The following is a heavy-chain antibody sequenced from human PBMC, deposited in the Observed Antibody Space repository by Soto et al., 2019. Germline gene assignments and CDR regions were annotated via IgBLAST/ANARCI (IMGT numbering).Heavy chain of an antibody. D-gene: IGHD5-12*01. CDR1: GFIFSSYT. Sequence: EVQLVESGGGLVKPGGSLRLSCAASGFIFSSYTMNWVRQAPGKGLEWVSSISASSTYIYYADSLKGRFTISRDNDHNSLYLQVNSLRAEDTAVYYCARGWLRDPWMYWGQGTLVTVSS. CDR2: ISASSTYI. V-gene: IGHV3-21*01. CDR3: ARGWLRDPWMY. J-gene: IGHJ4*02.